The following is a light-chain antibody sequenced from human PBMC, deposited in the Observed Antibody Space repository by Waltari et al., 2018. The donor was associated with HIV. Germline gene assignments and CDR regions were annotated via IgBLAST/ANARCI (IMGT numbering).Light chain of an antibody. Sequence: QSVLAQPPSASGTPGQRVTISCSRSSSTIGGNPVTWYQQPTGTASKLIIYSNNGRPSGVPDRLSGSTAGTSASLCISGLQAEDEADYYCAAWEAGRKGGAFGTGTKVTVL. CDR2: SNN. CDR3: AAWEAGRKGGA. CDR1: SSTIGGNP. J-gene: IGLJ1*01. V-gene: IGLV1-44*01.